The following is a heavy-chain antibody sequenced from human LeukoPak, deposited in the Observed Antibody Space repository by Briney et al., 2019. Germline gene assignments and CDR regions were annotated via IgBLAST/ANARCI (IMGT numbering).Heavy chain of an antibody. J-gene: IGHJ4*02. CDR3: AKGRSYNWNDAEDY. D-gene: IGHD1-20*01. Sequence: GGSLRLSCAASGFTFSSFGMHWVRQAPGKGLDWVAVIVNDGSQTSYADPVKGRFTISRDNSKNTLYLQMNSLRAEDTAVYYCAKGRSYNWNDAEDYWGQGTLVTVSS. CDR1: GFTFSSFG. V-gene: IGHV3-30*02. CDR2: IVNDGSQT.